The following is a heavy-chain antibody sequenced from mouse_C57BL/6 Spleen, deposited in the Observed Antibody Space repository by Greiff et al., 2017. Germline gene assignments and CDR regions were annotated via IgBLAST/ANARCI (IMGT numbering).Heavy chain of an antibody. CDR2: IHPSDSDT. Sequence: QVQLQQPGAELVKPGASVKVSCKASGYTFTSYWMHWVKQRPGQGLEWIGRIHPSDSDTNYNQKFKGKATLTVDKSSSTAYMQLSSLTSDDSAVYYCAPFYGNYWYFDVWGTGTTVTVSS. D-gene: IGHD2-10*01. V-gene: IGHV1-74*01. CDR1: GYTFTSYW. CDR3: APFYGNYWYFDV. J-gene: IGHJ1*03.